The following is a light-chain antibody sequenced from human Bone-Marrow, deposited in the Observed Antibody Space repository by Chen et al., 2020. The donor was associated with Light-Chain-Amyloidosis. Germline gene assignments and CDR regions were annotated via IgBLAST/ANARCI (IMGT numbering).Light chain of an antibody. CDR2: RDT. V-gene: IGLV3-25*03. J-gene: IGLJ2*01. Sequence: SYELTQPPSVSVSQGQTARITCSGDDLPTKYAYWYQQKPGQAPVLVIHRDTEMPSGISERFSGSSSGTTATLTISGVQAEDEADYHCQSADSSGTYEVIFGGGTKLTVL. CDR3: QSADSSGTYEVI. CDR1: DLPTKY.